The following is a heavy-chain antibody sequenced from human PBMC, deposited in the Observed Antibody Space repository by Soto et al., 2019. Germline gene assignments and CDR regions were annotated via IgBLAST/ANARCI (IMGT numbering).Heavy chain of an antibody. CDR1: GFSLSTSGVG. Sequence: QITLKESGPTLVKPTQTLTLTCTFSGFSLSTSGVGVGWIRQPPGKALEWLALIYWDDDKRYSPSLKSRLTTTKATTKNQVVLTMTNMDPVDTATYVCAHGYVDRWYNWGQGTLVTVSS. CDR3: AHGYVDRWYN. J-gene: IGHJ4*02. V-gene: IGHV2-5*02. CDR2: IYWDDDK. D-gene: IGHD1-1*01.